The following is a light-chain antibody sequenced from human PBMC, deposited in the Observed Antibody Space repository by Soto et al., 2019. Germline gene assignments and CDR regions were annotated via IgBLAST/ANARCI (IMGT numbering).Light chain of an antibody. CDR2: CAS. V-gene: IGKV4-1*01. Sequence: DIVMTQSPDSLAVSLGERDTINCKSSQSVLYSSSNKNFLTWYQQKPGQPPKLLIYCASTRESGVPDRFSGSGSGTDFTLTISSLEAEDVAVYYCQQYYSIPYTFGQGTKLEIK. CDR1: QSVLYSSSNKNF. CDR3: QQYYSIPYT. J-gene: IGKJ2*01.